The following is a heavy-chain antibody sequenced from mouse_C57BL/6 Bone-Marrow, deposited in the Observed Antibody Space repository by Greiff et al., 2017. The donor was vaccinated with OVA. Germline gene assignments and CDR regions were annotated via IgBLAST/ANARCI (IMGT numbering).Heavy chain of an antibody. CDR2: INPNYGTT. Sequence: QLVESGPELVKPGASVQISCKASGYSFTDYNMNWVKQSNGKSLEWIGVINPNYGTTSYNQKFKGKATLTVDQSSSTAYMQLNSLTSEDSAVYYCARSIIFLYYYGSSFDYWGQGTTLTVSS. CDR3: ARSIIFLYYYGSSFDY. D-gene: IGHD1-1*01. CDR1: GYSFTDYN. V-gene: IGHV1-39*01. J-gene: IGHJ2*01.